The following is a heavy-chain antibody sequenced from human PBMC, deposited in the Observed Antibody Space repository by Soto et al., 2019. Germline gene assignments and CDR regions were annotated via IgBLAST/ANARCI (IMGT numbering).Heavy chain of an antibody. D-gene: IGHD1-26*01. V-gene: IGHV3-23*01. CDR1: GFNFSSYA. Sequence: EVQLLESGGGLEQPGGSLRLSCAASGFNFSSYAMSWVRQAPGKGLEWVSTISGSGGSTYYADSVKGRFTISRDNSKNTLYLQMNSLRDEDTAVYYCAKPRIVGATSDVDYWGQGTLVTVSS. CDR2: ISGSGGST. CDR3: AKPRIVGATSDVDY. J-gene: IGHJ4*02.